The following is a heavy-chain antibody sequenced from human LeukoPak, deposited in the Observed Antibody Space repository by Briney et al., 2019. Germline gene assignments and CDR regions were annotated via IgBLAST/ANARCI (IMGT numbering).Heavy chain of an antibody. CDR3: ARDPDIVVVPAASYFDY. CDR1: GFTFSSYS. CDR2: ISSSSSYI. D-gene: IGHD2-2*01. Sequence: GGSLRLSCAASGFTFSSYSMNWVRQAPGKGLEWVSSISSSSSYIYYADSVKGRFTISRDNAKNSLYLQMNSLRAEDTAVYYCARDPDIVVVPAASYFDYWGQGTLVTVSS. J-gene: IGHJ4*02. V-gene: IGHV3-21*01.